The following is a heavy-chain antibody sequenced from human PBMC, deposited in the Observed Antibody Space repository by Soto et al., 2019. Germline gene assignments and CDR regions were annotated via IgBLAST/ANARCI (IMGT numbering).Heavy chain of an antibody. CDR2: IIPILTIT. V-gene: IGHV1-69*08. Sequence: QVQLVQSGAEVKKPGSSVKVSCKASGDTFSSYTFSRVRQAPGQGLEWMGRIIPILTITNYAQKFQGRVTITADKSTSTAYMELSSLRSEDTAVYYCAREGVGATGTYWGQGTLVTVSS. J-gene: IGHJ4*02. CDR3: AREGVGATGTY. CDR1: GDTFSSYT. D-gene: IGHD1-26*01.